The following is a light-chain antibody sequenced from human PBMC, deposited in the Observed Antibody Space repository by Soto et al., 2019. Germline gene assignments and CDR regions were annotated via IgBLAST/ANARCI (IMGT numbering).Light chain of an antibody. CDR2: GSV. CDR1: TSNIGAGYD. CDR3: QSYDSSLRGV. J-gene: IGLJ3*02. V-gene: IGLV1-40*01. Sequence: QSVLTQPPSVSGAPGQRVTISCTGSTSNIGAGYDVHWYQQLPGTAPKLLIYGSVNRPSGVPDRFSGSKSGASASLAITGLQAVDEADYYCQSYDSSLRGVFGVGTKLTVL.